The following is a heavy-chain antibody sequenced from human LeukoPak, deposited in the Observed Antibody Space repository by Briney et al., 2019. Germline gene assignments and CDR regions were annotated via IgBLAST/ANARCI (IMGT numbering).Heavy chain of an antibody. Sequence: GGSLRLSCAASGFTFSSYWMSWVRQAPGKGLEWGANIKQDGSEKYYVDSVKGRFTISRDNAKNSLYLQMNSLRAEDTAVYYCARDGFFGGGALDAFDIWGQGTMVTVSS. V-gene: IGHV3-7*01. J-gene: IGHJ3*02. CDR2: IKQDGSEK. CDR1: GFTFSSYW. D-gene: IGHD1-26*01. CDR3: ARDGFFGGGALDAFDI.